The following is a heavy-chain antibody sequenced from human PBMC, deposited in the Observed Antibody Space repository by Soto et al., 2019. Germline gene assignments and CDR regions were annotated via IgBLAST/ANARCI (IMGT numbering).Heavy chain of an antibody. Sequence: PSETLSLTCTVSGGSISTYYWSWIRQPPGKGLEWIGYIYYSGSTNYNPSLKSRVTISVDTSKNQFSLRLSSVTAADTAVYYCARVSKLVAPKDGKSAYFYAMDVWGPGTTVTVS. D-gene: IGHD6-6*01. CDR2: IYYSGST. CDR1: GGSISTYY. J-gene: IGHJ6*02. V-gene: IGHV4-59*01. CDR3: ARVSKLVAPKDGKSAYFYAMDV.